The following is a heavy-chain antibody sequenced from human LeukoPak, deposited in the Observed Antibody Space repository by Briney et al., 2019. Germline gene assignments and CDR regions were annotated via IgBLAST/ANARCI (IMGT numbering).Heavy chain of an antibody. D-gene: IGHD3-3*01. CDR2: ISAYNGNT. CDR3: ARDGGRGILGVVIKPSYYYYMDV. Sequence: ASVKVSCKASGYAFTSYGISWVRQAPGQGLEWMGWISAYNGNTNYAQKLQGRVTMTTDTSTSTAYMELRSLRSDDTAVYYCARDGGRGILGVVIKPSYYYYMDVWAKGPRSPSP. CDR1: GYAFTSYG. J-gene: IGHJ6*03. V-gene: IGHV1-18*01.